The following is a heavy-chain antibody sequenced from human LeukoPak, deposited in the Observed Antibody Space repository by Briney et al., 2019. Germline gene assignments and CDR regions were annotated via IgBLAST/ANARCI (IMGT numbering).Heavy chain of an antibody. V-gene: IGHV4-34*01. CDR1: GGSFSGYY. CDR2: INHSGST. CDR3: ARGTSSSWYRFDY. D-gene: IGHD6-13*01. Sequence: SEILSLTCAVYGGSFSGYYWSWIRQPPGKGLEWIREINHSGSTNYNPSLKSRVTISVDTSKNQFSLKLSSVTAADTAVYYCARGTSSSWYRFDYWGQGTLVTVSS. J-gene: IGHJ4*02.